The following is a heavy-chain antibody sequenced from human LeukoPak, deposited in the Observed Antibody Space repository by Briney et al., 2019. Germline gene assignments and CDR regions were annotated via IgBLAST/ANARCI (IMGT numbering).Heavy chain of an antibody. CDR2: IKQDGSEK. CDR1: GFTFSSYW. CDR3: AREGYYDFWSGGGYFDY. J-gene: IGHJ4*02. D-gene: IGHD3-3*01. Sequence: GGSLRLSCAASGFTFSSYWMSWVRQAPGKGLEWVANIKQDGSEKYYVDSVKGRFTISRDNAKNSLYLQMNSLRAEDTAVYYCAREGYYDFWSGGGYFDYWGQGTLVTVS. V-gene: IGHV3-7*01.